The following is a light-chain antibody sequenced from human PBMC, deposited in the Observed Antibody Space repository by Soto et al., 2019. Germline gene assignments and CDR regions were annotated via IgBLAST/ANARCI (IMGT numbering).Light chain of an antibody. CDR3: CSYGDFRTSWV. J-gene: IGLJ3*02. CDR2: EGT. Sequence: QSVLTQPASVSGSPGQSNTISCSGTSSDVGSDYLVSWYQQHPGTAPKLIIYEGTKRPSGVSDRFSGSRSGNTASLTISGLQTEDEGDYFCCSYGDFRTSWVFGGGTKVTVL. V-gene: IGLV2-23*01. CDR1: SSDVGSDYL.